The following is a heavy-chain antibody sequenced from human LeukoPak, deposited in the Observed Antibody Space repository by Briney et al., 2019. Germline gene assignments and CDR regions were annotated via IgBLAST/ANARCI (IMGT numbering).Heavy chain of an antibody. CDR3: AREVRGLDY. V-gene: IGHV3-33*01. CDR2: IWSDGSNK. CDR1: GLTFSSYG. D-gene: IGHD3-10*01. J-gene: IGHJ4*02. Sequence: GGSLRLSCEASGLTFSSYGMHWVRQAPGKGLEWVAVIWSDGSNKYYADSVKGRFAISRDNAKSSLFLQMNGLRAEDTAVYFCAREVRGLDYWGQGTLVTVSS.